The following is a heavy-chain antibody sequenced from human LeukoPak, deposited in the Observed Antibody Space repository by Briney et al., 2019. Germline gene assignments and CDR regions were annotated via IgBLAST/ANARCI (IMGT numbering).Heavy chain of an antibody. CDR1: GFTFSSYS. D-gene: IGHD6-25*01. CDR2: ISSSSSYI. CDR3: ARLRAAADRRYLDY. Sequence: SGGSLRLSCAASGFTFSSYSMNWVRQAPGKGLEWVSSISSSSSYIYYADSVKGRFTISRDNAKNSLYLQMNSLRAEDTAVYYCARLRAAADRRYLDYWGQGTLVTVSS. V-gene: IGHV3-21*01. J-gene: IGHJ4*02.